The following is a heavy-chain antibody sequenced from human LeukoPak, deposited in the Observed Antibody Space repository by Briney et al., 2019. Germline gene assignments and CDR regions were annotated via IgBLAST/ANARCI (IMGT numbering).Heavy chain of an antibody. Sequence: PGGSLRLSCAASGFTFSTYSMNWVRQAPGKGLRWVSYINSRSNTIYYADSVKGRFTISRDNAKNSLYLQMNSLRAEDTAVYYCARPIAARDYWGQGTLVTVSP. CDR2: INSRSNTI. D-gene: IGHD6-6*01. CDR1: GFTFSTYS. CDR3: ARPIAARDY. J-gene: IGHJ4*02. V-gene: IGHV3-48*01.